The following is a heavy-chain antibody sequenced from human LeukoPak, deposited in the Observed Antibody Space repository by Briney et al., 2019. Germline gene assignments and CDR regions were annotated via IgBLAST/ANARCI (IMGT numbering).Heavy chain of an antibody. CDR2: VWYDGIDI. D-gene: IGHD3-10*01. CDR1: GFTFSNYG. CDR3: ARDSGLGNGWFDP. V-gene: IGHV3-33*01. J-gene: IGHJ5*02. Sequence: GGSLRLSCAASGFTFSNYGMHWVRQAPGKGLEWVAVVWYDGIDIYYVDSVKGRFTISRDNAKNTLYLEMNSLRAEDTAVYYCARDSGLGNGWFDPWGQGTLVTVSS.